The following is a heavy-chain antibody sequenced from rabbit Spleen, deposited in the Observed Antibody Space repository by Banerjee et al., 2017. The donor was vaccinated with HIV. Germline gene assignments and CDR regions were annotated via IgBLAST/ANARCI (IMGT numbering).Heavy chain of an antibody. J-gene: IGHJ6*01. CDR3: ARDGAGGSYFAL. Sequence: QEQLVESGGGLVQPEASLTVTCKASGFDFSSRYYMCWVRQAPGKGLEWIACIVAGSSGDTYYANWAKGRFTISKTSSTTVTLQMTSLTDADTATYFCARDGAGGSYFALWGPGTLVTVS. D-gene: IGHD8-1*01. CDR2: IVAGSSGDT. CDR1: GFDFSSRYY. V-gene: IGHV1S45*01.